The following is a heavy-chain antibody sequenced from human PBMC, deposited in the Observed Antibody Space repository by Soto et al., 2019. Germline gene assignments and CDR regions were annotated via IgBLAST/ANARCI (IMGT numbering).Heavy chain of an antibody. CDR3: AKNKYGGATYLDY. CDR2: ISFDGNDK. Sequence: QVQLVESGGGVVQPGRSLRLSCSTSGFTFSNYGMHWVRQAPGKGLEWVAVISFDGNDKYYADSVKGRFTISRDKSKHTLYLLMTSLRAEDTAMYSCAKNKYGGATYLDYWGQGTLVTVSS. D-gene: IGHD1-26*01. J-gene: IGHJ4*02. CDR1: GFTFSNYG. V-gene: IGHV3-30*18.